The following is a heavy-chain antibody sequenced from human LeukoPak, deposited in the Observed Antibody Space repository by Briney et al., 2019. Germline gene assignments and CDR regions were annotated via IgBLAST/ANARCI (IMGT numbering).Heavy chain of an antibody. J-gene: IGHJ4*02. CDR1: GFTFSSNS. Sequence: GGSLRLSCAASGFTFSSNSMTWVRQTPGKGLEWVSGISGSGDSTFYADSVKGRFTISRDNSRNTLYLRMSSLRPEDTAVYYCTKWSGLGDDWGQGTLVTVSS. CDR3: TKWSGLGDD. CDR2: ISGSGDST. D-gene: IGHD3-10*01. V-gene: IGHV3-23*01.